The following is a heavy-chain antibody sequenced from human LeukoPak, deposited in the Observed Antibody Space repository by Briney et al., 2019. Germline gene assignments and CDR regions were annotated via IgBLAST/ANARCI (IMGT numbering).Heavy chain of an antibody. D-gene: IGHD3-10*01. J-gene: IGHJ4*02. CDR2: ISYDGSNK. V-gene: IGHV3-30*18. CDR1: GFTFSSYG. Sequence: PGGSLRLSCAASGFTFSSYGMHWVRQAPGKGLEWVAVISYDGSNKYYADSVKGRFTISRDNSKNTLYLQMNSLRAEDTAVYYCAKGAYGSGLHWGQGTLVTVSS. CDR3: AKGAYGSGLH.